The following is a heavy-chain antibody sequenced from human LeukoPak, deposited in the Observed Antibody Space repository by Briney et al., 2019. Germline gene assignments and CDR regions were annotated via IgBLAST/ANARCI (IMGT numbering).Heavy chain of an antibody. CDR3: ARERGRGRDSPWFDY. V-gene: IGHV3-53*01. J-gene: IGHJ4*02. CDR2: IYSDGST. D-gene: IGHD1-26*01. Sequence: GGCLRLSCAASGFIVSGDFMRWVRQAPGKGLEWVSVIYSDGSTYYADSVKGRFTISRDNSKNTLDLQMTGLRAEDTAVYYCARERGRGRDSPWFDYWGQGTLVTVSS. CDR1: GFIVSGDF.